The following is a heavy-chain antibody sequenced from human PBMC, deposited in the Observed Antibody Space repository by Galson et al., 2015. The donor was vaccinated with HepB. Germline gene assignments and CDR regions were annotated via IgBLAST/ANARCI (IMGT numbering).Heavy chain of an antibody. J-gene: IGHJ3*02. Sequence: SLRLSCAASGFTFSSYAMSWVRQVPEKGLEWVSSISGSDGSTYYTDSVKGRFTISRDDSKRTLYLQMNSLRAEDTAVYYCAKDRRTGTTPPDGFDIWGQGTMVTVSS. CDR2: ISGSDGST. CDR3: AKDRRTGTTPPDGFDI. D-gene: IGHD1-1*01. CDR1: GFTFSSYA. V-gene: IGHV3-23*01.